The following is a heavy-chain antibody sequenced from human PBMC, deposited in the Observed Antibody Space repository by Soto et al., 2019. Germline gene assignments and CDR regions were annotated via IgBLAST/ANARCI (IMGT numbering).Heavy chain of an antibody. V-gene: IGHV3-48*03. CDR2: ISSSGSTI. Sequence: GSLRLSCAASGFTFSSYEMNWVRQAPGKGLEWVSYISSSGSTIYYADSVKGRFTISRDNAKNSLYLQMNSLRAEDTAVYYCARGGGYYYGWFDPWGQGTLVTVSS. CDR1: GFTFSSYE. D-gene: IGHD3-22*01. J-gene: IGHJ5*02. CDR3: ARGGGYYYGWFDP.